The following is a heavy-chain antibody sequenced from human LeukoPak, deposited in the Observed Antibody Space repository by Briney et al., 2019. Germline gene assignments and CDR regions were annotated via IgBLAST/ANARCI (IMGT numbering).Heavy chain of an antibody. V-gene: IGHV3-21*01. CDR1: GFTFSSYS. CDR2: ISSSSSYI. J-gene: IGHJ6*04. D-gene: IGHD2/OR15-2a*01. Sequence: GGSLRLSCAASGFTFSSYSMNWVRQAPGKGLEWVSSISSSSSYIYYADSVKGRFTISRDNAKNSLYLQMNSVRAEDTAVSYGAKSGPGAVYCSSTTCSAMDVWGKGTTVTVSS. CDR3: AKSGPGAVYCSSTTCSAMDV.